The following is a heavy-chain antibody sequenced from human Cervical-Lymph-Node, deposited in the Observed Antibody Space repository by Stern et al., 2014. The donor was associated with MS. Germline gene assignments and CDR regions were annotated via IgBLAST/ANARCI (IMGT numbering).Heavy chain of an antibody. D-gene: IGHD5-12*01. V-gene: IGHV1-69*01. J-gene: IGHJ5*02. CDR2: ITPICATA. CDR1: GGTFSTYS. Sequence: VQLVQSGAEVTKPGSSVKVSCKASGGTFSTYSISWVRQAPGQGLEWMGGITPICATANYAQKFHGRVTITADDSTSTAYMELSSLRSEDTAVYYCAFGGRSGYPKHFDPWGQGTVVTVSS. CDR3: AFGGRSGYPKHFDP.